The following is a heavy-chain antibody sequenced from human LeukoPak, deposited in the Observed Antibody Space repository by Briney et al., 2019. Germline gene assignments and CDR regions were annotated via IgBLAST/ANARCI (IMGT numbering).Heavy chain of an antibody. CDR3: ARCPYSSSYYDY. V-gene: IGHV1-18*01. CDR1: VYTFTSYG. J-gene: IGHJ4*02. D-gene: IGHD6-6*01. Sequence: ASVKVSRKASVYTFTSYGISWVRQPPGQGLEWMGWISAYNGNTNYAQKLQGRVTMTTDTSTSTAYMELRSLRSDDTAVYYCARCPYSSSYYDYWGQGTLVTVSS. CDR2: ISAYNGNT.